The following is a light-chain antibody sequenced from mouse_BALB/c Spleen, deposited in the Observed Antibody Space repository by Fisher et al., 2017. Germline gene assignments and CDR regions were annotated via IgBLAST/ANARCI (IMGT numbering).Light chain of an antibody. CDR2: STS. J-gene: IGKJ5*01. V-gene: IGKV4-61*01. CDR1: SSVSY. Sequence: IVITQSPAIMSASPGEKVTISCSASSSVSYMYRYQQKPGSSPKLWIYSTSKLASGVPARFSGSGSGTSYSPTISSMEAEDAATYYCQQYHSYPPTFGAGTKLELK. CDR3: QQYHSYPPT.